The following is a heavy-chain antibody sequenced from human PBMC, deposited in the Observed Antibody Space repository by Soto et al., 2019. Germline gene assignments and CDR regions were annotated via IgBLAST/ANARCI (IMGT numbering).Heavy chain of an antibody. CDR2: IYYSGST. V-gene: IGHV4-39*01. J-gene: IGHJ5*01. CDR1: GGSISSSSYY. D-gene: IGHD4-17*01. Sequence: SETLSLTCTVSGGSISSSSYYWGWIRQPPGKGLEWIGSIYYSGSTYYNPSLKSRVTISVDTSKNQFSLKLSSVTAADTAVYYCARRYGDSTPPLLDSSGQGSLVIGSS. CDR3: ARRYGDSTPPLLDS.